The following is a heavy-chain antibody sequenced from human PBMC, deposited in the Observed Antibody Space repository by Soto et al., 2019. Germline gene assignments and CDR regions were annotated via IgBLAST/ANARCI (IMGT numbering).Heavy chain of an antibody. J-gene: IGHJ6*02. CDR3: ATYYDILTGYYGMDV. CDR2: IYYSGST. V-gene: IGHV4-59*01. D-gene: IGHD3-9*01. CDR1: GGSICNYY. Sequence: PSETLSLTCTVSGGSICNYYWSWIRQPPGKGLEWIGYIYYSGSTNYNPSLKSRVTISVDTSKNQFSLKMTSVTAADTAVYYCATYYDILTGYYGMDVWGQGTTVTVSS.